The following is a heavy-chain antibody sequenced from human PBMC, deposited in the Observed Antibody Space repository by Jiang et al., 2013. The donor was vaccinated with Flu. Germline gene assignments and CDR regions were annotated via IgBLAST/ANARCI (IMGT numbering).Heavy chain of an antibody. Sequence: WVRQAPGKGLEWVSGISWNSGSIGYADSVKGRFTISRDNAKNSLYLQMNSLRAEDTALYYCAKGAIVVVYSYFDYWGQGTLVTVSS. CDR3: AKGAIVVVYSYFDY. D-gene: IGHD3-22*01. V-gene: IGHV3-9*01. J-gene: IGHJ4*02. CDR2: ISWNSGSI.